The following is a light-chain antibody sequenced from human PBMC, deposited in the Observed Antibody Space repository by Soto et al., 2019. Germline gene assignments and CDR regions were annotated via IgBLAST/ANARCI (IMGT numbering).Light chain of an antibody. CDR3: QSHDSSLIAYV. V-gene: IGLV1-40*01. CDR2: GNN. Sequence: QCVLTQPPSGSGAPGQRVTISCTGSSSNFGAGYDVHWYQHTPGTAPKLLIYGNNNRPSGVPDRFSGSKSGTSASLAITGLQAEDEADYYCQSHDSSLIAYVFGTGTKVTVL. CDR1: SSNFGAGYD. J-gene: IGLJ1*01.